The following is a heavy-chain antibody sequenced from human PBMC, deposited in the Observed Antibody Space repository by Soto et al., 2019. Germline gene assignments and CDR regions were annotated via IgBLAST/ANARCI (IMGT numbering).Heavy chain of an antibody. V-gene: IGHV4-39*01. CDR2: IYFTGNT. D-gene: IGHD6-25*01. J-gene: IGHJ5*02. Sequence: SETLSLTCSASGGSITSSSHFWGWVRQPPGKGLEWIGTIYFTGNTYYTPSLKSRLTMSIDTSKNEFSLRLNSVTAADTVVYYCAGQTFTIAAASYGRSNWFDPWGPGTLVTVSS. CDR3: AGQTFTIAAASYGRSNWFDP. CDR1: GGSITSSSHF.